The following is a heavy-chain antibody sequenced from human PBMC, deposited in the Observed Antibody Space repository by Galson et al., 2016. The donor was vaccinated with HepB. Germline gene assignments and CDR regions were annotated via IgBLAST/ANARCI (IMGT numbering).Heavy chain of an antibody. CDR2: IYWDDDK. V-gene: IGHV2-5*02. CDR1: GVSVSTSGVN. J-gene: IGHJ4*02. Sequence: PALVKPTQTLTLTCTLSGVSVSTSGVNVGWIRQSPGKALEWLALIYWDDDKRYSPSPKSRLIITKDTSKNQVVLTMTNMDPVDTGTYYCAHVDYVRGRNDSWGQGTLVIVSS. D-gene: IGHD3-16*01. CDR3: AHVDYVRGRNDS.